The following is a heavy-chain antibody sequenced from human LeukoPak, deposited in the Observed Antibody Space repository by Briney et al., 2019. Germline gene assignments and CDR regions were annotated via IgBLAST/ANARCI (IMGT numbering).Heavy chain of an antibody. CDR1: GFTFSSYW. V-gene: IGHV3-74*01. CDR3: ASVRLPGDAFGI. J-gene: IGHJ3*02. Sequence: GGSLRLSCAASGFTFSSYWMNWVRQAPGKGLMWVARLNNDGTITSYADSVKGRFTISRDNAKNTVYLQMNSLRVEDTAMYFCASVRLPGDAFGIWGQGTRVTVSS. CDR2: LNNDGTIT.